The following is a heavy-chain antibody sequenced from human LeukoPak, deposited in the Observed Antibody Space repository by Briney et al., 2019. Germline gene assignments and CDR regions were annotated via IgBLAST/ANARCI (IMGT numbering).Heavy chain of an antibody. CDR3: ARAQVGGKYYFDY. J-gene: IGHJ4*02. CDR1: GYTFTSYG. CDR2: ISAYNGNT. Sequence: ASVKVTCKASGYTFTSYGISWVRRAPGQGLEWMGWISAYNGNTNYAQKLQGRVTLTTDTSTSTAYMELRSLRSDDTAVYYCARAQVGGKYYFDYWGQGTLVTVSS. D-gene: IGHD2-15*01. V-gene: IGHV1-18*01.